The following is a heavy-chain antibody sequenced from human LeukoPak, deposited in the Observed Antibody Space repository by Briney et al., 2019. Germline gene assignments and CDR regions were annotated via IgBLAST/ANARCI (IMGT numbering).Heavy chain of an antibody. D-gene: IGHD2/OR15-2a*01. CDR3: ARFYFYGDNYMDV. V-gene: IGHV3-21*01. CDR2: ISSTSSYM. J-gene: IGHJ6*03. Sequence: GGTLRLSCAASGFTFSSYGMSWVRQAPGKGLEWVSSISSTSSYMYYADSVKGRFTISRDNAKNSLYLQMHSLRAEDTAVHYCARFYFYGDNYMDVWGKGTTVTVSS. CDR1: GFTFSSYG.